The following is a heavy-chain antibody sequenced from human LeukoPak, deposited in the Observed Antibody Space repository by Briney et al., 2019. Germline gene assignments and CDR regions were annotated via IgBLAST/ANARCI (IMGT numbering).Heavy chain of an antibody. D-gene: IGHD1-1*01. V-gene: IGHV4-34*01. CDR2: INHSGST. Sequence: SETLSLTCAVYGGSFSGYYWSWIRQPPGKGLEWIGEINHSGSTNYNPSLKSRVTISVDTSKNQFSLKLSSVTAADTAVYYCARLTRRSGNYFDYWGQGTLVTVSS. CDR1: GGSFSGYY. CDR3: ARLTRRSGNYFDY. J-gene: IGHJ4*02.